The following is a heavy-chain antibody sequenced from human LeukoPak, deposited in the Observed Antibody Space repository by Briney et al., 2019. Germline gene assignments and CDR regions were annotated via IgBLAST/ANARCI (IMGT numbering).Heavy chain of an antibody. CDR3: AKGLTYYYGSGSSPNYYYYMDV. CDR2: IYYSGST. CDR1: GGSISSYY. V-gene: IGHV4-59*01. Sequence: PSETLSLTCTVSGGSISSYYWSWIRQPPGKGLEWIGYIYYSGSTNYNPSLKSRVTISVDTSKNQFSLKLSSVTAADTAVYYCAKGLTYYYGSGSSPNYYYYMDVWGKGTTVTVSS. D-gene: IGHD3-10*01. J-gene: IGHJ6*03.